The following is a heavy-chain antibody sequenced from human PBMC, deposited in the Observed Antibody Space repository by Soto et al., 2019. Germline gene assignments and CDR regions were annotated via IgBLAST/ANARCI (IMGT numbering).Heavy chain of an antibody. V-gene: IGHV3-74*01. Sequence: GGSLRLSCAASGFTFSSYWMHWVRQAPGKGLVWVSRINSDGSSTSYADSVKGRFTISRDNAKNTLYLQMNSLRAEDTAVYYCARDQKSVLRYFDYAFDIWGQGTMVTVSS. D-gene: IGHD3-9*01. CDR3: ARDQKSVLRYFDYAFDI. CDR1: GFTFSSYW. CDR2: INSDGSST. J-gene: IGHJ3*02.